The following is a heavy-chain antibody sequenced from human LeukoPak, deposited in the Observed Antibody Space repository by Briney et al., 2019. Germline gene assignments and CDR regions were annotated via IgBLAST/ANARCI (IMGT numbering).Heavy chain of an antibody. CDR1: GGSISYYY. CDR2: IYYTGST. V-gene: IGHV4-59*12. D-gene: IGHD5-24*01. Sequence: SETLSLTCTVSGGSISYYYWSWIRQPPGKGPEWIGYIYYTGSTTYNPSLKSRVTISVDTSKNQFSLKLSSVTAADTAVYYCARLRWLQSYFDYWGQGTLVTVSS. CDR3: ARLRWLQSYFDY. J-gene: IGHJ4*02.